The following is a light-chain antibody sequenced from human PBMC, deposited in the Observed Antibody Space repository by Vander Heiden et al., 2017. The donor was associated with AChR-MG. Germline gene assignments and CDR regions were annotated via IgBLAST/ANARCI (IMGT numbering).Light chain of an antibody. CDR3: CSYAGSSTFVV. CDR2: EGS. CDR1: SSDVGSYNL. Sequence: QSALTQPASVSGSPGQSITISCTGTSSDVGSYNLVSWYQQHPGKAPKLMIYEGSKRPSGVSNRFSGSKSGNTASLTISGLQAEDEAYYYCCSYAGSSTFVVFGGGTKLTGL. V-gene: IGLV2-23*03. J-gene: IGLJ2*01.